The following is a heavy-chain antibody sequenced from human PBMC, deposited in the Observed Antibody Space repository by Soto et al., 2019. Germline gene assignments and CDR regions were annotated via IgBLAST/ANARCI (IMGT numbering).Heavy chain of an antibody. V-gene: IGHV4-59*01. D-gene: IGHD2-15*01. J-gene: IGHJ4*02. CDR2: IYYSGST. CDR3: ASSHCSGGSCYYRGGDYYFDY. Sequence: SETLSLTCTVSGGSISSYYWSWIRQPPGKGLESIGYIYYSGSTNYNPSLKSRVTISVDTSKNQFSLKLSSVTAADTAVYYCASSHCSGGSCYYRGGDYYFDYWGQGTLVTVSS. CDR1: GGSISSYY.